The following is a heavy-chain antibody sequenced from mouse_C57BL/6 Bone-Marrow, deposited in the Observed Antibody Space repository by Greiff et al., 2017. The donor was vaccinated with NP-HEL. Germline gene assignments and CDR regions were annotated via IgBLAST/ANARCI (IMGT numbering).Heavy chain of an antibody. D-gene: IGHD1-1*01. V-gene: IGHV5-4*03. Sequence: DVKLVESGGGLVKPGGSLKLSCADSGFTLSTYALPLVRAPPSPILSFFSTIVALFIYTYYPYNVKCLFTISRDNAKNNLYLQMSHLKSEDTAMYYCARDYYGSSCYYYAMDYWGQGTSVTVSS. J-gene: IGHJ4*01. CDR2: IVALFIYT. CDR1: GFTLSTYA. CDR3: ARDYYGSSCYYYAMDY.